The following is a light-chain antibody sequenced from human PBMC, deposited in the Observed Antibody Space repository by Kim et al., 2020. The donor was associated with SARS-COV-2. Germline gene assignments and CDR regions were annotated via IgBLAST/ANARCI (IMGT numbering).Light chain of an antibody. CDR2: GGS. CDR1: QRIDSRH. Sequence: EVVLMQSPGTLSLSPGERATLSCRASQRIDSRHLAWYQQKPGQAPRLLIFGGSMRATGIPDRFSGSGSGPDFTLIISRLEPEDFAHYYSQHSRSSPKSFGQGTKVDIK. V-gene: IGKV3-20*01. J-gene: IGKJ1*01. CDR3: QHSRSSPKS.